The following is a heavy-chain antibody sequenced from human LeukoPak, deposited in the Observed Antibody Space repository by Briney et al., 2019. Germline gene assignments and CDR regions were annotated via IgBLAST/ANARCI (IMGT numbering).Heavy chain of an antibody. Sequence: PGRSLRLSCVVSRLTFNSNAMYWVRQAPGKGLEWVSGISVSGGSEYYADSVKGRFSVSRDNSKHTVYLQMNSLRAEDTAVYFCASHAHDYDSSGYFDSWGQGALVTVSS. V-gene: IGHV3-23*01. D-gene: IGHD3-22*01. CDR2: ISVSGGSE. J-gene: IGHJ4*02. CDR1: RLTFNSNA. CDR3: ASHAHDYDSSGYFDS.